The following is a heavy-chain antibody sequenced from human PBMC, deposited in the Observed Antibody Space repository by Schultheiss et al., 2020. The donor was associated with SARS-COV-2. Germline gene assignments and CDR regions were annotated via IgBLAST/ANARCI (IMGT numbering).Heavy chain of an antibody. CDR2: ISYSGST. Sequence: SQTLSLTCAVYGGSFSGYYWSWIRQPPGKGLEWIGYISYSGSTNYNPSLKSRVTISVDTSKNQFSLKLRSVTAADTAVYYCARSYGFWSGYSEPFFDYWGQGTLVTVSS. CDR3: ARSYGFWSGYSEPFFDY. D-gene: IGHD3-3*01. V-gene: IGHV4-34*01. CDR1: GGSFSGYY. J-gene: IGHJ4*02.